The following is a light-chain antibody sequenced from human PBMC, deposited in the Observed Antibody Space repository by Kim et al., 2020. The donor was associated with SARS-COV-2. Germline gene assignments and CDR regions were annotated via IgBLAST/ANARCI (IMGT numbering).Light chain of an antibody. CDR3: HSRDSSNNHL. CDR1: SLRRYY. CDR2: GKN. V-gene: IGLV3-19*01. Sequence: SSELTQDPAVSVALGQTVRITCQGDSLRRYYASWYQQKPGQAPVLVIYGKNNRPSGIPDRVSGSSSGNTASLTITGAQAEDEAGYYCHSRDSSNNHLFGGGTQLTVL. J-gene: IGLJ3*02.